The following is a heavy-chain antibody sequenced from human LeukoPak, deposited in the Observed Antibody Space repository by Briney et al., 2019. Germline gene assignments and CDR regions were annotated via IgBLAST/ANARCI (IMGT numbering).Heavy chain of an antibody. D-gene: IGHD3-3*01. Sequence: SGGSLRLSCAASGFTVSSNYMSWVRQAPGKGLEWVSVIYSGGSTYYADSVKGRFTISRHNSKNTLYLQMNSLRAEDTAVYYSARDPQYYDFWSGYYVWGQGTTVTVSS. CDR3: ARDPQYYDFWSGYYV. V-gene: IGHV3-53*04. CDR1: GFTVSSNY. J-gene: IGHJ6*02. CDR2: IYSGGST.